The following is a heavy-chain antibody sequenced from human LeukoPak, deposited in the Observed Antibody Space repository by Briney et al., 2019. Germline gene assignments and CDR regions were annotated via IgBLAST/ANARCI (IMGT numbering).Heavy chain of an antibody. CDR2: INHSGST. D-gene: IGHD3-22*01. Sequence: PSETLSLTCAVHGGSFSDYYWSWFRQPPGKGLEWIGEINHSGSTDYKPSLKSRVTISVDTSKNQCSLKLSSVTAADTAVYYCAFSSDYQQHRGQGTLVTVSS. J-gene: IGHJ1*01. V-gene: IGHV4-34*01. CDR1: GGSFSDYY. CDR3: AFSSDYQQH.